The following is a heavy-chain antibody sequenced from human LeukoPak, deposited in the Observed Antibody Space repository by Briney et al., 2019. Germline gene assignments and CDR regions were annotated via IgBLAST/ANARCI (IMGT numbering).Heavy chain of an antibody. Sequence: PGGSLRLSCAASGFTFSSYSMNWVRQAPGKGLEWVSSISSSSSYIYYADSVKGRFTISRDNAKNSLYLQMNSLRAEDTAVYYCARDQNPGDYALYGMDVWGQGTTVTVSS. J-gene: IGHJ6*02. CDR1: GFTFSSYS. D-gene: IGHD4-17*01. V-gene: IGHV3-21*01. CDR2: ISSSSSYI. CDR3: ARDQNPGDYALYGMDV.